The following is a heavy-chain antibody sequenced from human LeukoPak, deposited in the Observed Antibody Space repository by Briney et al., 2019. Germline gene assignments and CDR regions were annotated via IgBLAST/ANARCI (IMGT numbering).Heavy chain of an antibody. CDR2: IKQDGSEK. CDR1: GFTFSSYV. Sequence: GSLRLSCAASGFTFSSYVMHWVRQAPGKGLEWVANIKQDGSEKYYVDSVKGRFTISRDNAKNSLYLQMNSLRAEDTAVYYCARVRGWPVYYFDYWGQGTLVTVSS. V-gene: IGHV3-7*01. CDR3: ARVRGWPVYYFDY. J-gene: IGHJ4*02. D-gene: IGHD6-19*01.